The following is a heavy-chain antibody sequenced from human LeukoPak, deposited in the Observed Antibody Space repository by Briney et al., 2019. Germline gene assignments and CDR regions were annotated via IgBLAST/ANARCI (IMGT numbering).Heavy chain of an antibody. CDR3: AKEYCSGGSCYSLD. V-gene: IGHV3-23*01. CDR2: ISGSGGST. J-gene: IGHJ4*02. Sequence: GGSLRLSCAASGFTFSSYAMSWVRQAPGKGLEWVSAISGSGGSTYYADSVKGRFTISRDNSKNTLYLQMNSLRAGDTAVYYCAKEYCSGGSCYSLDWGQGTLVTVSS. D-gene: IGHD2-15*01. CDR1: GFTFSSYA.